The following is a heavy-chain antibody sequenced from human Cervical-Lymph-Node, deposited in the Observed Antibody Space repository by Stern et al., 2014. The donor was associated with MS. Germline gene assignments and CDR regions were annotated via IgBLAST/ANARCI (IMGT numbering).Heavy chain of an antibody. J-gene: IGHJ4*02. CDR3: ARRAVTTLDY. Sequence: QVQLVQSGAEMKKPGASVKVFCKASGYTFTNYGIHWVRQAPGQRLEWMGWINAGLGNTKYSQKFQGRVTFTRDTSANTAYMDLSSLRSEDTAVYYCARRAVTTLDYWGQGTLVTVSS. V-gene: IGHV1-3*01. D-gene: IGHD4-17*01. CDR1: GYTFTNYG. CDR2: INAGLGNT.